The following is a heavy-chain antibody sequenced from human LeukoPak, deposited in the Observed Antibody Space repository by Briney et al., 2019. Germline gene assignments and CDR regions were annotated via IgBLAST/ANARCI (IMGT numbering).Heavy chain of an antibody. V-gene: IGHV1-2*02. D-gene: IGHD3-22*01. J-gene: IGHJ4*02. CDR3: ARDNDSSGYSY. Sequence: ASVKVSCKASGYTFTGYYMHWVRQAPGQGLEWMGWINPNSGGTNYAQKFQGRVTMTRDTSISTAYMELSSLRSEDTAVYCCARDNDSSGYSYWGQGTLVTVSS. CDR2: INPNSGGT. CDR1: GYTFTGYY.